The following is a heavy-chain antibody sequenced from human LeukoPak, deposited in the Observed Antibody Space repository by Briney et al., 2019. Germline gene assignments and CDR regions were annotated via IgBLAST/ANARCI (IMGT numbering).Heavy chain of an antibody. Sequence: GGSLRLSCAASGFTFSNAWMSWVRQAPGKGLEWVGRIKSKTDGGTTDYAAPVKGRFTISRDDSKNTLYLQMNSLKTEDTAVYYCTKERYFDWLLYVDYWGQGTLVTVSS. CDR1: GFTFSNAW. D-gene: IGHD3-9*01. CDR3: TKERYFDWLLYVDY. CDR2: IKSKTDGGTT. J-gene: IGHJ4*02. V-gene: IGHV3-15*01.